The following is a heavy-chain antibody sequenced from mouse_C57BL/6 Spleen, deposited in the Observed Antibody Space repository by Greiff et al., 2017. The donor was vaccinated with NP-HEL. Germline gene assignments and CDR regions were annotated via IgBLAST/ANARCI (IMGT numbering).Heavy chain of an antibody. CDR2: IYPGDGDT. CDR3: ARVRDYGSSLFAY. Sequence: QVQLQQSGPELVKPGASVKISCKASGYAFSSSWMNWVKQRPGKGLEWIGRIYPGDGDTNYNGKFKGKATLTADKSSSTAYMQLSSLTSEDSAVYFCARVRDYGSSLFAYWGQGTLVTVSA. V-gene: IGHV1-82*01. J-gene: IGHJ3*01. CDR1: GYAFSSSW. D-gene: IGHD1-1*01.